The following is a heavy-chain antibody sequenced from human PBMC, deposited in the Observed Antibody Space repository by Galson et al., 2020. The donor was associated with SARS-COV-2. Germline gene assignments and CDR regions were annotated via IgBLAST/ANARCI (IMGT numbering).Heavy chain of an antibody. Sequence: SETLSLTCTVSRGSISNYYWSWIRQPPGKGLESIGYIYYSGRTTYNPSLKSRVTISVDTSKNQFSLKLTSVTAADTAVYYCARLAGGSNAFGIWGQGTMVAVSS. CDR1: RGSISNYY. V-gene: IGHV4-59*01. CDR2: IYYSGRT. CDR3: ARLAGGSNAFGI. D-gene: IGHD3-16*01. J-gene: IGHJ3*02.